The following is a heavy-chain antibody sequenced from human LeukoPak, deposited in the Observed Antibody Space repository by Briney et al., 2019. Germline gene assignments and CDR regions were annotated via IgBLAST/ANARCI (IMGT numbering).Heavy chain of an antibody. CDR1: GYTFTAYY. D-gene: IGHD6-13*01. Sequence: ASVKVSCKASGYTFTAYYMHWVRQAPGQGLEWMGWISAYNGNTNYAQKLQGRVTMTTDTSTSTAYMELRSLRSDDTAVYYCARDRTTAADPFDYWGQGTLVTVSS. CDR3: ARDRTTAADPFDY. CDR2: ISAYNGNT. V-gene: IGHV1-18*04. J-gene: IGHJ4*02.